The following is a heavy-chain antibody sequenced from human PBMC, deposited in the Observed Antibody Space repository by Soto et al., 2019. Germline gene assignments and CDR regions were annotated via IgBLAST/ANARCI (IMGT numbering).Heavy chain of an antibody. J-gene: IGHJ6*02. CDR1: GRTFSSYA. D-gene: IGHD5-12*01. CDR2: IIPIFGTA. CDR3: SRDLGSGYEEKPDVYYYYGMDV. V-gene: IGHV1-69*13. Sequence: SVKVSCKASGRTFSSYAISWVRQAPGQGLEWMGGIIPIFGTANYAQKFQGRVTITADESTSTAYMELSSLRSEDTAVYYCSRDLGSGYEEKPDVYYYYGMDVWGQGTTVTVSS.